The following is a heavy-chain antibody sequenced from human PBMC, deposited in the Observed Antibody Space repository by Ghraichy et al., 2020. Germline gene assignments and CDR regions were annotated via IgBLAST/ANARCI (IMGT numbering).Heavy chain of an antibody. CDR2: VSPYNGNT. CDR1: GYTFTSYTFASYG. V-gene: IGHV1-18*04. D-gene: IGHD6-19*01. Sequence: ASVKVSCKASGYTFTSYTFASYGLSWVQQAHGQGLEWMGWVSPYNGNTNYAQKLQGRVTATTATSTSTVYMELGSLRSDYTAVYYCASEGASGWFDYWGQGTLVTVSS. CDR3: ASEGASGWFDY. J-gene: IGHJ4*02.